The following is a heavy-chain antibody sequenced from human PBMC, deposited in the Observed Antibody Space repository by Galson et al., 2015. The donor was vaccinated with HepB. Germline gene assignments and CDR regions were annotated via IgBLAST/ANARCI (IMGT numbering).Heavy chain of an antibody. CDR3: ARALGYCSSTSCYKYYYYYYYMDV. Sequence: SVKVSCKASGYTFTSYGISWVRQAPGQGLEWMGWISAHNGNTNYAQKLQGRATMTTDTSTSTAYMELSSLRSEDTAVYYCARALGYCSSTSCYKYYYYYYYMDVWGKGTTVTVSS. J-gene: IGHJ6*03. D-gene: IGHD2-2*02. V-gene: IGHV1-18*01. CDR2: ISAHNGNT. CDR1: GYTFTSYG.